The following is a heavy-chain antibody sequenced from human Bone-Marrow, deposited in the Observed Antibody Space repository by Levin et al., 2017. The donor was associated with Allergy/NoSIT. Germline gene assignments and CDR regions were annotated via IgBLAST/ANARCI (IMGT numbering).Heavy chain of an antibody. D-gene: IGHD1-26*01. Sequence: PGGSLRLSCVVSGFELSGFAMHWVRQAPGKGPEWVAVISYDGSGKYYADSVKGRFTISRDNSKNTLYLQVNSLKPEDTAVYYCAVQRSPGIVDATMGFDYWGQGTLVTVSS. CDR3: AVQRSPGIVDATMGFDY. J-gene: IGHJ4*02. CDR2: ISYDGSGK. CDR1: GFELSGFA. V-gene: IGHV3-30-3*01.